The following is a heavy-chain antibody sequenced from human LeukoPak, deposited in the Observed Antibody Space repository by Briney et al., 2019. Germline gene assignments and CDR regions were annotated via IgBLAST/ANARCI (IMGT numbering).Heavy chain of an antibody. CDR1: GFTFSSYA. CDR3: ARGALIPDF. D-gene: IGHD2-21*01. CDR2: ISKSDGST. Sequence: GGSLRLSCAASGFTFSSYAMTWVRQAPGKGLAWASSISKSDGSTYYADPVKGRFTISRDNSKNTVYLHMDSLRVEDTAIYYCARGALIPDFWGQGTLVTVSS. J-gene: IGHJ4*02. V-gene: IGHV3-23*01.